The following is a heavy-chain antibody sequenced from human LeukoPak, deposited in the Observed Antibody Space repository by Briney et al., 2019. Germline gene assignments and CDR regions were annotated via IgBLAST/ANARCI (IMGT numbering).Heavy chain of an antibody. CDR3: ARVRLRQLWGFDY. J-gene: IGHJ4*02. D-gene: IGHD5-18*01. CDR1: GGTFSSYA. Sequence: GASVKVSCKASGGTFSSYATSWVRQAPGQGLEWMGRIIPIFGTANYAQKFQGRVTITTDESTSTAYMELSSLRSKDTAVYYCARVRLRQLWGFDYWGQGTLVTVSS. CDR2: IIPIFGTA. V-gene: IGHV1-69*05.